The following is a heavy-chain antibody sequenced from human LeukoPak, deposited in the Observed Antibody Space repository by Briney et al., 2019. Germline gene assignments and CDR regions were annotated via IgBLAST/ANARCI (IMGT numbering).Heavy chain of an antibody. Sequence: GESLKISCKGSGYSFTSYWIGWVRQMPGKGLECMGIIYPGDSDTRYSPSFQGQVTISADKSISTAYLQWSSLKASDTAMYYCARPLVVVAATSAFDIWGQGTMVTVSS. J-gene: IGHJ3*02. D-gene: IGHD2-15*01. CDR1: GYSFTSYW. V-gene: IGHV5-51*01. CDR3: ARPLVVVAATSAFDI. CDR2: IYPGDSDT.